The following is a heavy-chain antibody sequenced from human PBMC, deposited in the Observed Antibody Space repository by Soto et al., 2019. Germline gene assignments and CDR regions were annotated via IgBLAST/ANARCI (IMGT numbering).Heavy chain of an antibody. CDR2: MNPNSVNT. CDR1: GYTFTSYD. J-gene: IGHJ4*02. Sequence: QVQLVQSGAEVKKPGASVKVSCKASGYTFTSYDVNWVRQATGQGLEWMGWMNPNSVNTGYAQKFQGRVTMTRNTSISTAYLELSSRRSEEPAVYYWARERSSSSLDYWGQGTLVTVSS. CDR3: ARERSSSSLDY. D-gene: IGHD6-6*01. V-gene: IGHV1-8*01.